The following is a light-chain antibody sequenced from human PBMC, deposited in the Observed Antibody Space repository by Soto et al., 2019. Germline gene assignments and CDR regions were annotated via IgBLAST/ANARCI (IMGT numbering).Light chain of an antibody. CDR3: QQYNNWPLT. CDR1: QSVASN. CDR2: GSS. J-gene: IGKJ4*01. Sequence: EILMTQSPATLSVSPGERATLSCRASQSVASNLAWYQQKPGQAPRRLIYGSSTRAPGIPARFSGSESGTEFTLTISSLQSEDFAVYYCQQYNNWPLTFGGGTKVEIK. V-gene: IGKV3-15*01.